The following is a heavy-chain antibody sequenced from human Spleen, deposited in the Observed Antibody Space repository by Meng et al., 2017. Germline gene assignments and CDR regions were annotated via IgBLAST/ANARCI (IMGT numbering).Heavy chain of an antibody. J-gene: IGHJ4*02. D-gene: IGHD1-26*01. V-gene: IGHV4-34*01. Sequence: QVQLQQWGAGLLKPSETLSLTCVVSGGSFSDYYWSWIRQPPGKGLEWIGYIYYSGSTYYNPSLKSRLTISVDTSQNQFSLNLNSVTAADTAVYYCASGRGSYRFFDYWGQGTLVTVSS. CDR3: ASGRGSYRFFDY. CDR1: GGSFSDYY. CDR2: IYYSGST.